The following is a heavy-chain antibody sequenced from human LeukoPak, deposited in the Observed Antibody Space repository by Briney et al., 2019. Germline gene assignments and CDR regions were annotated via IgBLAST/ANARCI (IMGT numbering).Heavy chain of an antibody. CDR2: IWYDGSNK. CDR3: AKDNRYSSGWYGSFDY. D-gene: IGHD6-19*01. CDR1: GFTFSSYG. Sequence: GGSLRLSCAASGFTFSSYGMHWVRQAPGKGLEWVAVIWYDGSNKYYADSVKGRFTISRDNSKNTLYLQMNSLRAEDTAVYYCAKDNRYSSGWYGSFDYWGQGTLVTVSS. V-gene: IGHV3-33*06. J-gene: IGHJ4*02.